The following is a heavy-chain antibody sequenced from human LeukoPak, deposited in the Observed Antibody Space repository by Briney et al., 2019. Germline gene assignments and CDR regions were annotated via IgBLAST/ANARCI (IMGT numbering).Heavy chain of an antibody. Sequence: PSQTLSLTCTVSGGSISSGSYYWSWIRQPAGKGLEWIGRIYTSGSTNYNPSLKSRVPISVDTSKNQFSLKLSSVTAADTAVYYCAGPLNWFDPWGQGTLVTVSS. V-gene: IGHV4-61*02. CDR2: IYTSGST. CDR3: AGPLNWFDP. CDR1: GGSISSGSYY. J-gene: IGHJ5*02.